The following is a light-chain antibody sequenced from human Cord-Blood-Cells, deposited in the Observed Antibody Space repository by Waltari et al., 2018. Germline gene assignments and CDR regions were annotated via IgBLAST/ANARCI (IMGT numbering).Light chain of an antibody. V-gene: IGLV4-69*01. CDR3: QTWGTGIRGV. J-gene: IGLJ2*01. CDR2: LNSDGGL. Sequence: QLVLTQSPSASASLGASVKLTCTLSSGHSSYAIAWHQQRPEKGPRYLMKLNSDGGLSKGDGSPDRFSVSISGAERYLTISRLQSEDEADYYCQTWGTGIRGVFGGGTKLTVL. CDR1: SGHSSYA.